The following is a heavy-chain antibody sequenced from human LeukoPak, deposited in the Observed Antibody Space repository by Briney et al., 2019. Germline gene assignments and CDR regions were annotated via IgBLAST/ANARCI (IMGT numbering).Heavy chain of an antibody. D-gene: IGHD6-19*01. CDR3: GRDQRSGWYRLGFYI. J-gene: IGHJ3*02. CDR1: GGSISSYY. V-gene: IGHV4-59*01. CDR2: IYYSGST. Sequence: PSETLSLTCTVSGGSISSYYWSWIRQPPGKGLEWIGYIYYSGSTNYNPSLKSRVTISVDTSKNQFSLKLSSVTAADTAVYYCGRDQRSGWYRLGFYILGQGTIVTVSS.